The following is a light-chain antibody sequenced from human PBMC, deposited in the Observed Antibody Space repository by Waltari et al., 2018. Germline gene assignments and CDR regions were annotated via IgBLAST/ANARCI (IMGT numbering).Light chain of an antibody. CDR3: QQRSNWPPKLT. Sequence: EIVLTQSPATLSLSPGERATLSCRASPSVSSYLAWYQQKPGQAPRLLIYDASNRATGIPARFSGSGSGTDFTLTISSLEPEDFAVYYCQQRSNWPPKLTFGGGTKVEIK. CDR2: DAS. J-gene: IGKJ4*01. V-gene: IGKV3-11*01. CDR1: PSVSSY.